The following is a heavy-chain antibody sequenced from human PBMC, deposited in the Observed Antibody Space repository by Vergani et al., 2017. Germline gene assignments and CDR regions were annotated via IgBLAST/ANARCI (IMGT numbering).Heavy chain of an antibody. CDR3: ARGSXLGGSCYKPLFDY. CDR2: IHTSGNT. Sequence: QVQLQESGPGLVKPSQTLALTCTVSGGSINSHNYYWSWIRQPAGKGLERIGRIHTSGNTKYNPSLKSRVNMSVDTSKNQFSRNLTSVTAADTAEYFCARGSXLGGSCYKPLFDYWGQGILVTVSS. J-gene: IGHJ4*02. D-gene: IGHD2-15*01. CDR1: GGSINSHNYY. V-gene: IGHV4-61*02.